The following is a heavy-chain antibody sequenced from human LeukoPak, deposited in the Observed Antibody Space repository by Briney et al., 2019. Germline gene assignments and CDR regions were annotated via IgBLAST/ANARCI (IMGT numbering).Heavy chain of an antibody. D-gene: IGHD1-26*01. Sequence: GGSLSLSCSASGFTFSSYAIHWVRQAPGKGLDYISAISTNGDSTYYADSVKGRFTSSRDNSKNTVYLQMDSLRAEDMAVYYCARGSGNYHDYWGQGTLVTVSS. CDR3: ARGSGNYHDY. J-gene: IGHJ4*02. CDR2: ISTNGDST. V-gene: IGHV3-64*02. CDR1: GFTFSSYA.